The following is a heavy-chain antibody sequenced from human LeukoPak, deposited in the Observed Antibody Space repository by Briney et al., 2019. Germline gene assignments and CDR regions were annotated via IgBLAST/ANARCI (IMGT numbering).Heavy chain of an antibody. J-gene: IGHJ2*01. CDR3: ARETRESRYFDL. Sequence: SETLSLTYTVSGGSISSYFWSWIRQPAGKGLEWIGRIHTSGSTNYNSSLKTRVAMSLDTSKNQSSLNLTSVTAADTAVYYCARETRESRYFDLWGRGTPVTVSS. V-gene: IGHV4-4*07. CDR1: GGSISSYF. D-gene: IGHD4-23*01. CDR2: IHTSGST.